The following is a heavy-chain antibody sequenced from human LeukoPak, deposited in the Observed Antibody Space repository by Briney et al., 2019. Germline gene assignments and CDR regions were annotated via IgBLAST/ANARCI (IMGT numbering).Heavy chain of an antibody. CDR2: IWYDGSNK. J-gene: IGHJ4*02. CDR3: AKDLAAAGNSDY. Sequence: GGSLRLSCAASGFTFSSYGMHWVRQAPGKGLEWVAVIWYDGSNKYCADSVKGRFTISRDNSKNTLYLQMNSLRAEDTAVYYCAKDLAAAGNSDYWGQGTLVTVPS. CDR1: GFTFSSYG. D-gene: IGHD6-13*01. V-gene: IGHV3-33*06.